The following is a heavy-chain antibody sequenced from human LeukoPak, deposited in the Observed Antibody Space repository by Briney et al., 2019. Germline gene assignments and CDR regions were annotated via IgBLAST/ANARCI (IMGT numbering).Heavy chain of an antibody. Sequence: ASVTVSCTVSGYTLTELSMHWVRQAPGKRLEWMGGFDPEDGETIYAQKFQGRVTMTEDTSTDTAYMELSSLRSEDTAVYYCATLIVGATAGPYFDYWGQGTLVTVSS. V-gene: IGHV1-24*01. D-gene: IGHD1-26*01. CDR3: ATLIVGATAGPYFDY. CDR1: GYTLTELS. CDR2: FDPEDGET. J-gene: IGHJ4*02.